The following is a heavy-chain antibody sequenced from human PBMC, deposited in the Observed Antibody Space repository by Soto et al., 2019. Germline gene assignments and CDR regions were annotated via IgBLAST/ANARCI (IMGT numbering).Heavy chain of an antibody. CDR1: GFTFRTYW. Sequence: EVQLVESGGGLVQPGGSLRLSCAASGFTFRTYWLSWVRQVPGKGLEWVANINLDGSEKNYVDSVKGRFTISRDNARNSAYLQMSILRAEDTALYYCARDGSTSLYSYDYHGMEVWGPGTTVTVSS. V-gene: IGHV3-7*05. D-gene: IGHD5-18*01. J-gene: IGHJ6*02. CDR3: ARDGSTSLYSYDYHGMEV. CDR2: INLDGSEK.